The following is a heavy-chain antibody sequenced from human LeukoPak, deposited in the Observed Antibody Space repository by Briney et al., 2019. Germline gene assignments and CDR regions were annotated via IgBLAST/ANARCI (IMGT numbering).Heavy chain of an antibody. J-gene: IGHJ6*03. CDR2: MNPNSGNT. CDR1: GYTFTSYD. CDR3: ARDRGSYGYYYMDV. D-gene: IGHD1-26*01. Sequence: ASVKVSCKASGYTFTSYDINWVRQATGQGLEWMGWMNPNSGNTGYAQKFQGRVTMTRNTSISTAYMELSSLRSEDTAVYYCARDRGSYGYYYMDVWGKGTTVTVSS. V-gene: IGHV1-8*01.